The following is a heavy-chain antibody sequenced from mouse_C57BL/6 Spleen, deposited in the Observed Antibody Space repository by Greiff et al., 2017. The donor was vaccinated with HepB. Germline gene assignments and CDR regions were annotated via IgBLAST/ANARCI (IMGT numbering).Heavy chain of an antibody. CDR2: IDPSDSYT. D-gene: IGHD2-3*01. Sequence: VKLQQPGAELVMPGASVKLSCKASGYTFTSYWMHWVKQRPGQGLEWIGEIDPSDSYTNYNQKFKGKSTLTVDKSSSTAYMQLSSLTSEDSAVYYCARWNGYSYAMDYWGQGTSVTVSS. CDR3: ARWNGYSYAMDY. J-gene: IGHJ4*01. CDR1: GYTFTSYW. V-gene: IGHV1-69*01.